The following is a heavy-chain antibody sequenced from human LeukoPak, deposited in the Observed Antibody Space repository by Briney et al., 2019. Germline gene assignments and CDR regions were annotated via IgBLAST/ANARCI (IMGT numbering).Heavy chain of an antibody. CDR1: GFTFSSYA. CDR2: ISYDGSNK. D-gene: IGHD2-2*01. Sequence: GGSLRLSCAASGFTFSSYAMHWVRQAPGKGLEWVAVISYDGSNKYYADSVKGRFTISRDNSKNTLYLQMNSLRAEDTAVYYCARGGVVPAAYVDYWDQGTLVTVSS. V-gene: IGHV3-30*01. CDR3: ARGGVVPAAYVDY. J-gene: IGHJ4*02.